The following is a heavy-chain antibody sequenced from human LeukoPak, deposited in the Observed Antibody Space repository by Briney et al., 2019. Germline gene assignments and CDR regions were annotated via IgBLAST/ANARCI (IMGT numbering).Heavy chain of an antibody. CDR2: IYYSGST. CDR1: GGSFSGYY. Sequence: SETLSLTCAVYGGSFSGYYWSWIRQPPGKGLEWIGYIYYSGSTTYNPSPKSRVTISVDTSKNQFSLKLSSVTAADTAVYYCARFRATYCSSTSCPKKIHYGMDVWGQGTTVTVSS. J-gene: IGHJ6*02. V-gene: IGHV4-59*01. CDR3: ARFRATYCSSTSCPKKIHYGMDV. D-gene: IGHD2-2*01.